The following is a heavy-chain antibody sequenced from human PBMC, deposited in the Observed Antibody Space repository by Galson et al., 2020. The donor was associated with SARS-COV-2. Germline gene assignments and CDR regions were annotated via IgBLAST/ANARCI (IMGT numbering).Heavy chain of an antibody. CDR3: ARDKDAPRVYASPRAAYYYYMDV. V-gene: IGHV3-33*01. CDR2: IWYDGSNK. J-gene: IGHJ6*03. CDR1: GFTFSSYG. Sequence: GSLRLSCAASGFTFSSYGMHWVRQAPGKGLEWVAVIWYDGSNKYYADSVKGRFTISRDNSKNTLYLQMNSLRAEDTAVYYCARDKDAPRVYASPRAAYYYYMDVWGKGTTVTVSS. D-gene: IGHD2-8*01.